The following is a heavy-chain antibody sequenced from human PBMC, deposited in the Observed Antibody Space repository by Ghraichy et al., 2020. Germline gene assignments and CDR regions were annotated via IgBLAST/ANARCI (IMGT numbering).Heavy chain of an antibody. CDR1: GFTFDSYW. V-gene: IGHV3-7*01. J-gene: IGHJ4*02. CDR3: ARITWDSRGSNWRHFDY. CDR2: IKQDGSER. Sequence: GESLNISCAASGFTFDSYWMTWVRQAPGKGLEWVANIKQDGSERYYVDSVKGRFTISRDNAKNSLYLQMDSLRGEDTAVYYCARITWDSRGSNWRHFDYWGQGTLVTVSS. D-gene: IGHD6-13*01.